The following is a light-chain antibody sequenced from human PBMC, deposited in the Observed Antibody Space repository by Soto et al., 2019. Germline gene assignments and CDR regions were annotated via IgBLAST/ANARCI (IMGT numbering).Light chain of an antibody. Sequence: ETVMTQSPATLSVSPGERATLSCRASHSVGSTLAWYQQKPGQAPRLLMYDTSTRATGVPARFSGSGSGTEFTLTISSLQSEDCAVYYCQQYDNWRTFGQGTKGDIK. CDR3: QQYDNWRT. J-gene: IGKJ1*01. CDR1: HSVGST. V-gene: IGKV3-15*01. CDR2: DTS.